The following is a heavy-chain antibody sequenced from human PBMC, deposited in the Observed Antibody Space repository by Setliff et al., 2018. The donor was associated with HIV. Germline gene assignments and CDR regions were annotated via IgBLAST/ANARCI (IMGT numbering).Heavy chain of an antibody. J-gene: IGHJ6*03. CDR3: ARGTDYDLWTYYYYMDV. V-gene: IGHV3-23*03. CDR2: IYRDGAT. CDR1: RFTFSSYA. Sequence: GGSLRLSCAASRFTFSSYAMSWVRQAPGKGLEWVSVIYRDGATYYADSVKGRFTVSRDNSKSTLYLQMNSLRAEDTATYYCARGTDYDLWTYYYYMDVWGKGTTVTVSS. D-gene: IGHD3-3*01.